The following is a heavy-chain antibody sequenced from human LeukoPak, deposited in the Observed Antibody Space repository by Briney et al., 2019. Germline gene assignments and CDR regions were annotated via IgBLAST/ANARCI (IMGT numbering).Heavy chain of an antibody. J-gene: IGHJ3*02. CDR3: AKGLNFGAFDI. Sequence: GGSLRLSCAASGFTFDDYGMHWVRQAPGEGLEWVSGMSWNSGSIGYADSVKGRFTISRDNAKNSLYLQMNSLRVEDTALYYCAKGLNFGAFDIWGQGTMVTVSS. CDR1: GFTFDDYG. V-gene: IGHV3-9*01. D-gene: IGHD1-7*01. CDR2: MSWNSGSI.